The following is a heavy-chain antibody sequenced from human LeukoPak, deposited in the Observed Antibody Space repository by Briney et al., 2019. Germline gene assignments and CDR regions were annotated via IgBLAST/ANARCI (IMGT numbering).Heavy chain of an antibody. Sequence: SETLSLTCTVSGGSISSYYWSWIRQPPGKGLEWTGYIYYSGSTNYNPSLKTRVTMSIDTSKNQFSLKLSSVTAADTAVYYCARGLRQYYYDSSGYRNWYFDLWGRGTLVTVSS. CDR1: GGSISSYY. CDR3: ARGLRQYYYDSSGYRNWYFDL. J-gene: IGHJ2*01. CDR2: IYYSGST. V-gene: IGHV4-59*01. D-gene: IGHD3-22*01.